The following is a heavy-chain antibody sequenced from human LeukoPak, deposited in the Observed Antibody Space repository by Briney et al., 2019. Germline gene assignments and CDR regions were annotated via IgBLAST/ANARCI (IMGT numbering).Heavy chain of an antibody. CDR2: MNPNSGNT. D-gene: IGHD3-22*01. CDR3: ARGGYYYDSSGYLRYYYYGMDV. CDR1: GYTFTSYD. Sequence: GASVTVSCKASGYTFTSYDINWVRQATGQGLEWMGWMNPNSGNTGYAQKFQGRVTMARNPSISTAYMELSSLRSEDTAVYYCARGGYYYDSSGYLRYYYYGMDVWGQGTTVTVSS. J-gene: IGHJ6*02. V-gene: IGHV1-8*01.